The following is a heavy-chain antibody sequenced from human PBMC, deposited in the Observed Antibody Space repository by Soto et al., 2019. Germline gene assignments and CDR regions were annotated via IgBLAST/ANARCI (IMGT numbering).Heavy chain of an antibody. J-gene: IGHJ3*02. CDR2: ISGSGGST. CDR3: AKDPPLSGKLGDAFDI. Sequence: EVQLLESGGGLVQPGGSLRLSCAASGFTFSSYAMSWVRQAPGKGLEWVSAISGSGGSTYYADSVKGRFTISRDNSKNTLYLQMNSLRAEDTAVYYCAKDPPLSGKLGDAFDIWGQGTMVTVSS. V-gene: IGHV3-23*01. CDR1: GFTFSSYA. D-gene: IGHD1-7*01.